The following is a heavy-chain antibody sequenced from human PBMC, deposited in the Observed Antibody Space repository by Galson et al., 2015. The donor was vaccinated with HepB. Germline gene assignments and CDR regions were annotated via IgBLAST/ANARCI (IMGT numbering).Heavy chain of an antibody. CDR1: GDSVSSNSAA. J-gene: IGHJ3*02. CDR2: TYYGSKWYT. Sequence: CAISGDSVSSNSAAWKWIRQSPSRGLEWLGRTYYGSKWYTDYAVSVKSRMIISPDTSKNQFSLQLSSVTPEDTAVYYCARGCLRHGFDIWGQGTMGTVSS. V-gene: IGHV6-1*01. CDR3: ARGCLRHGFDI. D-gene: IGHD5/OR15-5a*01.